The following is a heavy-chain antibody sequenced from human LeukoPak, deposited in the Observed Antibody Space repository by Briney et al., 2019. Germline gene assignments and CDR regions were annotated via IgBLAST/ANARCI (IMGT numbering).Heavy chain of an antibody. J-gene: IGHJ4*02. Sequence: GGSLRLSCAASGFTFSSYWMSWVRQAPGKGLEWVANIKQDGSEKYYVDSVKGRFTISRDDAKNSLYLQMNSLRAEDTAVYYCARGRSGYPFDYWGQGTLVTVSS. CDR2: IKQDGSEK. CDR3: ARGRSGYPFDY. CDR1: GFTFSSYW. D-gene: IGHD3-22*01. V-gene: IGHV3-7*01.